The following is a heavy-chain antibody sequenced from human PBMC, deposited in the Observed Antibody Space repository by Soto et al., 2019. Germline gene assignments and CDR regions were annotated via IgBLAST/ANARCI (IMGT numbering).Heavy chain of an antibody. CDR3: ASTGYIVATNDY. V-gene: IGHV4-34*01. CDR1: GGYFSCYY. Sequence: LETLSLTCAVDGGYFSCYYLSWIRKPPGKGLEWIGEINHSGSTDYNPSLKSRVTISVDTSKNQFSLKLSSVTAADTAVYYSASTGYIVATNDYWGQGTLVTVSS. J-gene: IGHJ4*02. CDR2: INHSGST. D-gene: IGHD5-12*01.